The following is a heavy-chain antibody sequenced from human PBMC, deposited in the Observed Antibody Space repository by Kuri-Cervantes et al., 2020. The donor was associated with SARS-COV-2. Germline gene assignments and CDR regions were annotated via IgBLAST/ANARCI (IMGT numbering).Heavy chain of an antibody. D-gene: IGHD6-13*01. J-gene: IGHJ5*02. CDR1: GDSVSSNSAA. CDR2: TYYRSKWYN. CDR3: ARVYSAAARREFDP. V-gene: IGHV6-1*01. Sequence: SETLSLTCAISGDSVSSNSAAWNWIRQSPSRGLEWLGRTYYRSKWYNDYAVSVKSRITINPDTSKNQFSLQLNSVTPEDTAVDSCARVYSAAARREFDPWGQGTLVTVSS.